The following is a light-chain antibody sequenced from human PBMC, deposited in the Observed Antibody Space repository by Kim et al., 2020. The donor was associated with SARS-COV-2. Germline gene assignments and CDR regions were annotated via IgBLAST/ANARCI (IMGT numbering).Light chain of an antibody. CDR3: QQYSIYST. V-gene: IGKV1-5*03. Sequence: DIQMTQAPSTLSASVGDRVTITCRASQTISSSLAWFQQKPGKAPKLLIYKVSTLQSGVPIRFSGSGSGTEFTITISSLQPGDFATYYCQQYSIYSTFGQGTKLEI. CDR2: KVS. J-gene: IGKJ2*01. CDR1: QTISSS.